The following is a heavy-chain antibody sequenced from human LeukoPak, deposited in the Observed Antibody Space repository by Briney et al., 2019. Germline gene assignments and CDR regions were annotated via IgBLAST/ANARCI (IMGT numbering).Heavy chain of an antibody. V-gene: IGHV1-3*01. Sequence: ASVTVSCMASGYSFTKYAVHWVRQVPGQGLEWMGWVNGGDGNRKYSQKFQGRVIFTRDQSAGTAYMELRSLRSEDTAMYYCARDISDGDLDPWGQGTLVIVSS. D-gene: IGHD4-17*01. CDR2: VNGGDGNR. CDR3: ARDISDGDLDP. CDR1: GYSFTKYA. J-gene: IGHJ5*02.